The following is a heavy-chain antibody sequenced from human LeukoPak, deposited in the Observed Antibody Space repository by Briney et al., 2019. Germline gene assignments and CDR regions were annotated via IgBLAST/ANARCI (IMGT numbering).Heavy chain of an antibody. CDR1: GFTFSSYE. CDR3: ARDNSGWSLDP. Sequence: PGGSLRLSCAASGFTFSSYEMNWVRQAPGKGLEWVSYISDSGRTIKYADSVKGRFTMSRDNAKNSLYLQMNSLRAEDTAVYYCARDNSGWSLDPWGQGTLVTASS. V-gene: IGHV3-48*03. J-gene: IGHJ5*02. D-gene: IGHD6-19*01. CDR2: ISDSGRTI.